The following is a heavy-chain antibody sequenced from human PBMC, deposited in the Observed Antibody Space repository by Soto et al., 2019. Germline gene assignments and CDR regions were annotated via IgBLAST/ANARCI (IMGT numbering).Heavy chain of an antibody. CDR3: ARGGIVVVPAAGPDY. Sequence: EVQLVESGGGLVQPGGSLRLSCAASGFTFSSYEMNWVRQAPGKGLEWVSYISSSGSTIYYADSVKGRFTISRDNAKNSLYLQMNSLRAEDTAVYYCARGGIVVVPAAGPDYWGQGTLVTVSS. CDR1: GFTFSSYE. J-gene: IGHJ4*02. CDR2: ISSSGSTI. V-gene: IGHV3-48*03. D-gene: IGHD2-2*01.